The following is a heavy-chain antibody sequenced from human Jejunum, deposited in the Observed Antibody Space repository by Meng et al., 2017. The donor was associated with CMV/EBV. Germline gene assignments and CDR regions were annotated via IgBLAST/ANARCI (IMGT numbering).Heavy chain of an antibody. J-gene: IGHJ4*02. V-gene: IGHV3-23*01. Sequence: SCAASGFSFRNFDMSWARQAPGKGLEWVATITGSGSRTHYADSVKGRFTISRDNSKNTLYLQINSLRVEDTAIYYCDASDYWGQGTQVTVSS. CDR2: ITGSGSRT. CDR3: DASDY. D-gene: IGHD6-6*01. CDR1: GFSFRNFD.